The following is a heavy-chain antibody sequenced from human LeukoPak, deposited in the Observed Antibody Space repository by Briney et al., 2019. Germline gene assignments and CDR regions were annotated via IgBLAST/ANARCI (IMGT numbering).Heavy chain of an antibody. CDR2: IDWDDDK. Sequence: QTLSLTCTFSGFSLSTSGMSVSWIRQPPGKALEWLARIDWDDDKYYNASLKTRLTISKDTSKNQVVLTMTNMDPVDTATFYCARTLIMGAPREFDYWGQGTLVTVSS. J-gene: IGHJ4*02. CDR1: GFSLSTSGMS. V-gene: IGHV2-70*11. D-gene: IGHD1-26*01. CDR3: ARTLIMGAPREFDY.